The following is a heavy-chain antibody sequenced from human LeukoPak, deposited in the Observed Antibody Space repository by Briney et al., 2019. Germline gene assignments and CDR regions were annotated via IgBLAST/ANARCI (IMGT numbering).Heavy chain of an antibody. CDR1: GYTFTSYD. CDR3: ARDEDIAARPVFYYYYMDV. J-gene: IGHJ6*03. D-gene: IGHD6-6*01. Sequence: ASVKVSCKASGYTFTSYDINWVRQATGQGLEWMGWMNPNSGNTGYAQKFQGRVTMTRDTSISTAYMELSRLRSDDTAVYYCARDEDIAARPVFYYYYMDVWGKGTTVTVSS. V-gene: IGHV1-8*01. CDR2: MNPNSGNT.